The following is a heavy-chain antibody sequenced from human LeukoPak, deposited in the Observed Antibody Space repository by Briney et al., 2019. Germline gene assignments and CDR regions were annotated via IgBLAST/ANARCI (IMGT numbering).Heavy chain of an antibody. J-gene: IGHJ4*02. Sequence: PSETLSLTCTVSGGSISSSSYYWGWIRQPPGKGLEWTGSMYYSGSTYYNPSLKSRVTISVDTSKNQFSLKLSSVTAADTAVYYCARLGVAAAGTIDYWGQGTVVSVSS. V-gene: IGHV4-39*01. CDR2: MYYSGST. D-gene: IGHD6-13*01. CDR1: GGSISSSSYY. CDR3: ARLGVAAAGTIDY.